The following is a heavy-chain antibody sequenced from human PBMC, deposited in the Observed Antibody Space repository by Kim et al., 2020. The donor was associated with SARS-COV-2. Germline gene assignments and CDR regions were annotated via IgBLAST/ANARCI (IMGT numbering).Heavy chain of an antibody. J-gene: IGHJ1*01. CDR2: ISYDGSNK. CDR1: GFTFSSYG. V-gene: IGHV3-30*18. Sequence: GGSLRLSCAASGFTFSSYGMHWVRQAPGKGLEWVAVISYDGSNKYYADSVKGRFTISRDNSKNTLYLQMNSLRAEDTAVYYCAKDSGLPPITMIVVEDAEYFQHWGQGTLVTVSS. CDR3: AKDSGLPPITMIVVEDAEYFQH. D-gene: IGHD3-22*01.